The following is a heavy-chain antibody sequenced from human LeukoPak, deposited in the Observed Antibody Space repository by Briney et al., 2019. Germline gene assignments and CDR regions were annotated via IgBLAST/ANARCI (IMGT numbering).Heavy chain of an antibody. V-gene: IGHV1-69*04. D-gene: IGHD1-26*01. CDR2: IIPILGIA. CDR3: ARDGIDSGSRRSLDP. Sequence: GASVKVSCKASGYTFTGYYIHWVRQAPGQGLEWMGRIIPILGIANYAQKFQGRVTITADKSTSTAYMELSSLRSEDTAVYYCARDGIDSGSRRSLDPWGQGTLVTVSS. CDR1: GYTFTGYY. J-gene: IGHJ5*02.